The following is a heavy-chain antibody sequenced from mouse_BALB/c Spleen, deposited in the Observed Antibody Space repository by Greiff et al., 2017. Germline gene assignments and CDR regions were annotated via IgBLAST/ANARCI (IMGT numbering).Heavy chain of an antibody. CDR2: IWGDGST. V-gene: IGHV2-6-7*01. J-gene: IGHJ1*01. CDR3: ARDRGDSYWYFDV. D-gene: IGHD2-13*01. CDR1: GFSLTGYG. Sequence: VMLVESGPGLVAPSQSLSITCTVSGFSLTGYGVNWVRQPPGKGLEWLGMIWGDGSTDYNSALKSRLSISKDNSKSQVFLKMNSLQTDDTARYYCARDRGDSYWYFDVWGAGTTVTVSS.